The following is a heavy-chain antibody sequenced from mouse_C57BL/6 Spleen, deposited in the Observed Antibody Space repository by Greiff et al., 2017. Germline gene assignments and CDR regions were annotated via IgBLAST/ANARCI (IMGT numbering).Heavy chain of an antibody. D-gene: IGHD2-4*01. Sequence: QVQLQQPGAELVMPGASVKLSCKASGYTFTSYWMHWVKQRPGQGLEWIGEIDPSDSYTNYNQKFKGKSTLTVDKSSSTAYMQLSSLTSEDSAVYYCARIYYDYFDCWGQGTTLTVSS. CDR1: GYTFTSYW. CDR3: ARIYYDYFDC. V-gene: IGHV1-69*01. CDR2: IDPSDSYT. J-gene: IGHJ2*01.